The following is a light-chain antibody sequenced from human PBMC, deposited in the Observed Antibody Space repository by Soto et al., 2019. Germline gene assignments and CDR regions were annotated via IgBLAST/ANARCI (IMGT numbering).Light chain of an antibody. Sequence: DIQMTKSPSTLSGSVGDRVTITCRASQTISSGLASYQQKPGKAPKLLIYNASTLKSGVPSRFSGSGSGTEFTLTISSLQPDDFATYYCQHYNSYSEAFGQGTKVELK. J-gene: IGKJ1*01. CDR2: NAS. V-gene: IGKV1-5*03. CDR3: QHYNSYSEA. CDR1: QTISSG.